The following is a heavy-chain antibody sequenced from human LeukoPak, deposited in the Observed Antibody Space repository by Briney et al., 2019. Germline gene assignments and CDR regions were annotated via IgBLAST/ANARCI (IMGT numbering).Heavy chain of an antibody. J-gene: IGHJ4*02. CDR2: INPNTGGT. V-gene: IGHV1-2*02. CDR3: AKLGYYY. D-gene: IGHD2-15*01. Sequence: ASVKVSCKASGYTFTGYFVHWVRQAPGQGLQWMGWINPNTGGTNYAQKFQGRVTMTRDTSISTAYMELSRLRSDDTAVYYCAKLGYYYWGQGTLVTVSS. CDR1: GYTFTGYF.